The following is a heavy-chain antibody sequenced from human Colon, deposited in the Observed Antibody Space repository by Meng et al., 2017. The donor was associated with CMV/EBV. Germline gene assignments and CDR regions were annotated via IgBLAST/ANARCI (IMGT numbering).Heavy chain of an antibody. J-gene: IGHJ5*01. CDR2: INGGGTIT. CDR1: GFTFSNFW. Sequence: GGSLRLSCAASGFTFSNFWMHWVRQVPGKGLEWVSRINGGGTITTYADSVKGRFNISRDNADNKLYLHINSLRIEDTAMYYCARDPGLTSGSWFDSWGQGTQVTVSS. V-gene: IGHV3-74*03. D-gene: IGHD3-16*01. CDR3: ARDPGLTSGSWFDS.